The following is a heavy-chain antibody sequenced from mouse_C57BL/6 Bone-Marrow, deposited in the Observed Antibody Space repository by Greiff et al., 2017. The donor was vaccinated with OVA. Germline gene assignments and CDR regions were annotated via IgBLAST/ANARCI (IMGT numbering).Heavy chain of an antibody. Sequence: QVQLQQPGAELVKPGASVKVSCKASGYTFTSYWMHWVKQRPGQGLECIGRIHPSDSDTNYNQKFKGKATLTVDKSSSTAYMQLSSLTSEDSAVYYCARWGRRRDYYVDYWGQGTTLTVSS. CDR1: GYTFTSYW. V-gene: IGHV1-74*01. D-gene: IGHD2-3*01. J-gene: IGHJ2*01. CDR3: ARWGRRRDYYVDY. CDR2: IHPSDSDT.